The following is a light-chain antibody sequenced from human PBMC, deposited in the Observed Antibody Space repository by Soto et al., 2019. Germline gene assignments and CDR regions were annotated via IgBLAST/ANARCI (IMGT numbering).Light chain of an antibody. Sequence: QSVLTQPASVSGSPGQSITISCTGTSSDIGGYKLVSWYQQHPGKAPKLMIYEGTKRPSGVSDRFSGSRSGNTASLTISGLQAEDEADYYCCSYSSDRTGIFGGGTKLTVL. V-gene: IGLV2-23*01. J-gene: IGLJ2*01. CDR2: EGT. CDR3: CSYSSDRTGI. CDR1: SSDIGGYKL.